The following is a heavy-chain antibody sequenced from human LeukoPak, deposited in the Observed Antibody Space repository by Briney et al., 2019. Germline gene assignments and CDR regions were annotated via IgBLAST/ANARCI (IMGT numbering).Heavy chain of an antibody. J-gene: IGHJ1*01. D-gene: IGHD6-13*01. Sequence: SETLSLTCTVSGGSVSSGSYYWSWIRQPPGKGLEWIVYIYYSGSTNYNPSLKSRVTISVDTSKNQFCLKLSSVTAADTAVYYCARASSSWYRYFQHWGQGTLVTVSS. CDR1: GGSVSSGSYY. CDR3: ARASSSWYRYFQH. CDR2: IYYSGST. V-gene: IGHV4-61*01.